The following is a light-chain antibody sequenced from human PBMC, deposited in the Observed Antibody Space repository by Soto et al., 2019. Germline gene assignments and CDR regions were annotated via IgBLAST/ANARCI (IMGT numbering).Light chain of an antibody. J-gene: IGLJ2*01. CDR2: EVS. Sequence: QLVLTQPASVSGSPGQSITISCTGTSSDVGGYNHVSWYQQHPGKAPKLMIFEVSNRPSGVSNRFSGSKSGNTASLTISGLQTEDEAYYYCSSYTISSTLVFGGGTKLTVL. V-gene: IGLV2-14*01. CDR1: SSDVGGYNH. CDR3: SSYTISSTLV.